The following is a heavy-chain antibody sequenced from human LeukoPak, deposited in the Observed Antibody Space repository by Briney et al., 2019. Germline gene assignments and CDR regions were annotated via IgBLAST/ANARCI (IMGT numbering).Heavy chain of an antibody. V-gene: IGHV3-30*02. J-gene: IGHJ4*02. Sequence: GGSLRLSCAASGFTFSSYGMHWVRQAPGKGLEWVAFIRYDGSNKYYADPVKGRFTISRDNSKNTLYLQMNSLRAEDTALYYCARVSSTSNHFDYWGQGTLVTVSS. CDR1: GFTFSSYG. CDR3: ARVSSTSNHFDY. CDR2: IRYDGSNK. D-gene: IGHD2-2*01.